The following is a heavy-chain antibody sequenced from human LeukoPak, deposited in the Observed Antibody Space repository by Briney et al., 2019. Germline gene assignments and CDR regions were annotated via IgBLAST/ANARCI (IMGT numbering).Heavy chain of an antibody. Sequence: PGGSLRLSCAASGFTFSSYAMHWVRQAPGKGLEWVAVISYDGSNKYYADSVKGRFTISRDNSKNTLYLQMNSLRAEDTAVYYCARDSGVYYFDYWGQGTLVTVSS. V-gene: IGHV3-30*04. CDR2: ISYDGSNK. J-gene: IGHJ4*02. CDR1: GFTFSSYA. CDR3: ARDSGVYYFDY. D-gene: IGHD3-10*01.